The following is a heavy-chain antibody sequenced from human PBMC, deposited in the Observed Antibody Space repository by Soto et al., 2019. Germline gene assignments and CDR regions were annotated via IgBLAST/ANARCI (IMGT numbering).Heavy chain of an antibody. D-gene: IGHD6-19*01. CDR3: ARGFYSSGWQSGDAFDI. J-gene: IGHJ3*02. CDR1: GGSFSGYY. V-gene: IGHV4-34*01. Sequence: SETLSLTCAVYGGSFSGYYWSWIRQPPGKGLEWIGEINHSGSTNYNPSLKSRVTISVDTSKNQFSLKLSSVTAADTAVYYCARGFYSSGWQSGDAFDIWGQGTMVTVSS. CDR2: INHSGST.